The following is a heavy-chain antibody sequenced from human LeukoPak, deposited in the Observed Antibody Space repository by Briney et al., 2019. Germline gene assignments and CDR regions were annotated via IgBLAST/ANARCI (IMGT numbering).Heavy chain of an antibody. CDR2: ISAYNGDT. Sequence: ASVKVSCKASGYTFTSYGISWVRQAPGQGLEWMGWISAYNGDTIYAQELQGRLTMTTDTSASTAYMELRSLTSDDTAMYYCARVPSWELLDSWGQGTLVTVSS. J-gene: IGHJ4*02. CDR3: ARVPSWELLDS. D-gene: IGHD1-26*01. V-gene: IGHV1-18*01. CDR1: GYTFTSYG.